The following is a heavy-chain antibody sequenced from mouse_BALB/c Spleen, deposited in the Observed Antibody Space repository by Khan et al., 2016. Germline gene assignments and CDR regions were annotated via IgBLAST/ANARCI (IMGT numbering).Heavy chain of an antibody. CDR1: GFNIKDTY. V-gene: IGHV14-3*02. Sequence: IQLVQSGAELVKPGASVKLSCTASGFNIKDTYMHWVNQRPEQGLEWIGRIDPANGNTKNDPKFQDKATITADTSSNTVYLQLSSLTSEDTAVYYCARGGNYVELGNWGQGTLVTVSA. D-gene: IGHD2-1*01. J-gene: IGHJ3*01. CDR3: ARGGNYVELGN. CDR2: IDPANGNT.